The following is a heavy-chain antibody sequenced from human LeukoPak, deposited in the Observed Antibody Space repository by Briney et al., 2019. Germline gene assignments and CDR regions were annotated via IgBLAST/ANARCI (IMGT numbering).Heavy chain of an antibody. J-gene: IGHJ6*02. Sequence: SVKVSCKASGGTFSSYAISWVRQAPGQGLEWMGRIIPILGIANYAQKFQGRVTITADKSTSTAYMELSSLRSEDTAVYYCARDEGYCSSTSCYKNYYYGMDVWGQGTTVTVSS. V-gene: IGHV1-69*04. CDR2: IIPILGIA. CDR1: GGTFSSYA. CDR3: ARDEGYCSSTSCYKNYYYGMDV. D-gene: IGHD2-2*02.